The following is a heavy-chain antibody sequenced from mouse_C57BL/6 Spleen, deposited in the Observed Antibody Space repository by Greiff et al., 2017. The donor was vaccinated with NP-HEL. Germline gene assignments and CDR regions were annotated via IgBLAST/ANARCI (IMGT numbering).Heavy chain of an antibody. J-gene: IGHJ2*01. CDR1: GFTFSSSG. CDR2: ISSGGSYT. CDR3: AREDTTVVPPFDY. V-gene: IGHV5-6*01. D-gene: IGHD1-1*01. Sequence: EVMLVESGGDLVKPGGSLKLSCAASGFTFSSSGMSWVRQTPDKRLEWVATISSGGSYTYYPASVKGRFTISRDNAKNTLYLQMSSLKSEDTAMYYCAREDTTVVPPFDYWGQGTTLTVSS.